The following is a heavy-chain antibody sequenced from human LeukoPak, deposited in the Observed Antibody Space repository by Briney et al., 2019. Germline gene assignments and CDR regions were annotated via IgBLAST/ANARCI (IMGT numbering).Heavy chain of an antibody. Sequence: PGGSLRLSCAASGFTFSSPAMSWVRQAPGKGLEWVSTISSSGGRTYNADSVKGRFTISRDNSKTTLYLQMNSLRAEDTAVYYCAKDPRNDYYGSGSPYYFDYWGQGTLVTVSS. V-gene: IGHV3-23*01. J-gene: IGHJ4*02. CDR3: AKDPRNDYYGSGSPYYFDY. CDR1: GFTFSSPA. CDR2: ISSSGGRT. D-gene: IGHD3-10*01.